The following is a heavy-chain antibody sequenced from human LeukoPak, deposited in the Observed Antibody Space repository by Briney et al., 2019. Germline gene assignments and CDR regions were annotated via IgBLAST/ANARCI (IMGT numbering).Heavy chain of an antibody. D-gene: IGHD4-17*01. Sequence: SETLSLTCAVSGGSFSGYYWTWIRQPPGKGLEWIGEINHSGSANYNPSLKSRVTISLDTSKNQFSLKLTSVTAADTAVYCCARGQGTVSTHWGQGTLVTVSS. CDR2: INHSGSA. V-gene: IGHV4-34*01. CDR1: GGSFSGYY. CDR3: ARGQGTVSTH. J-gene: IGHJ4*02.